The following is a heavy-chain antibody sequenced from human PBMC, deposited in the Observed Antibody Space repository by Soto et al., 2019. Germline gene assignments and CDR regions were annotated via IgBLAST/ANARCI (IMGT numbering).Heavy chain of an antibody. J-gene: IGHJ1*01. CDR2: IIPILGIA. V-gene: IGHV1-69*02. Sequence: SVKVSCKASGGTFSSYTISWVRQAPGQGLEWMGRIIPILGIANYAQKFQGRVTITADKSTSTAYMELSSLRSEDTAVYYCARGGLGYSYGYYFPHWGQGTLVTVSS. CDR1: GGTFSSYT. D-gene: IGHD5-18*01. CDR3: ARGGLGYSYGYYFPH.